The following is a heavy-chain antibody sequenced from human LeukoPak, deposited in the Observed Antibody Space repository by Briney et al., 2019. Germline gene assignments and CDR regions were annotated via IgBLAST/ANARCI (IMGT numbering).Heavy chain of an antibody. J-gene: IGHJ3*02. CDR2: IYHSGST. D-gene: IGHD3-22*01. Sequence: PSGTLSLTCAVSGGSISSSNWWSWVRQPPGKGLEWIGEIYHSGSTNYNPSLKSRVTISVDKSKNQFSLKRSSVTAADTAVYYCAGEDYYDSSRAFDIWGQGTMVTVSS. V-gene: IGHV4-4*02. CDR3: AGEDYYDSSRAFDI. CDR1: GGSISSSNW.